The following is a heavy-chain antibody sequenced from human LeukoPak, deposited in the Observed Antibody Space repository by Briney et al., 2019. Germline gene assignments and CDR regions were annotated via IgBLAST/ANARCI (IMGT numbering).Heavy chain of an antibody. J-gene: IGHJ4*02. V-gene: IGHV4-59*01. Sequence: SETLSLTCTVSGGSMSTYYWTWIRQPPGKGLEWSGFIYYTGSTNYNPSLKSRVTISVDTSKNQSSLKLSSVTAADTAVYYCAGMRITTPTVRTLDYWGQGTLVTVSS. D-gene: IGHD1-14*01. CDR1: GGSMSTYY. CDR3: AGMRITTPTVRTLDY. CDR2: IYYTGST.